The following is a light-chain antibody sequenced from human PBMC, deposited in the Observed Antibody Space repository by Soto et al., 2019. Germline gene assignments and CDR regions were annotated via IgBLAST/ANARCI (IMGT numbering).Light chain of an antibody. CDR1: SSDGGGYDY. J-gene: IGLJ1*01. CDR3: SSYTSSSTLPYV. V-gene: IGLV2-14*01. CDR2: EVS. Sequence: ALTQPASVSRSPGQSITISCTGTSSDGGGYDYVSWYQQHPGKAPKLMIYEVSDRPLGVSNRFSGSKSGNTPSLTISGLQAEDEAYYYCSSYTSSSTLPYVFGPGTKGTVL.